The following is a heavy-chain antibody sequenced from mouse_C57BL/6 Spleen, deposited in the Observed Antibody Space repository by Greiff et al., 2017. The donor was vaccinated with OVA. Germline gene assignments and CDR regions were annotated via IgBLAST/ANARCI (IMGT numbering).Heavy chain of an antibody. D-gene: IGHD2-1*01. CDR1: GFSLTSYG. CDR2: IWSGGST. V-gene: IGHV2-2*01. Sequence: VKLQQSGPGLVQPSQSLSITCTVSGFSLTSYGVHWVRQSPGKGLEWLGVIWSGGSTDYNAAFISRLSISKDNSKSQVFFKMNSLQADDTAIYYCARRGGNPYAMDYWGQGTSVTVSS. J-gene: IGHJ4*01. CDR3: ARRGGNPYAMDY.